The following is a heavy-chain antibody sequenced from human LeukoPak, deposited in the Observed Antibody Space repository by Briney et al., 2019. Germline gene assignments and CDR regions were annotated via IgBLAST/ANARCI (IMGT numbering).Heavy chain of an antibody. CDR2: ISKRGGST. D-gene: IGHD6-19*01. CDR3: AKVKGGSGPFDD. Sequence: GGSLRLSCAASGFTFDNYAMTWARQAPGKGLEWVSSISKRGGSTYYADSVKGRFTISRDNSKNTLHLQMNTLRAEDTAVYYCAKVKGGSGPFDDWGQGTLVTVSS. CDR1: GFTFDNYA. J-gene: IGHJ4*02. V-gene: IGHV3-23*01.